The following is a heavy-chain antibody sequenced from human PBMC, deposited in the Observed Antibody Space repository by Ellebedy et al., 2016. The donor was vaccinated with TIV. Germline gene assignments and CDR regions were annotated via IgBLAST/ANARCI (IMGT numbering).Heavy chain of an antibody. J-gene: IGHJ3*02. CDR2: IIPILGIA. V-gene: IGHV1-69*04. CDR1: GYTFTSYD. Sequence: AASVKVSCKASGYTFTSYDINWMRQATGQGLEWMGRIIPILGIANYAQKFQGRVTITADKSTSTAYMELSSLRSEDTAVYYCATERHVEMATILTDAFDIWGQGTMVTVSS. D-gene: IGHD5-24*01. CDR3: ATERHVEMATILTDAFDI.